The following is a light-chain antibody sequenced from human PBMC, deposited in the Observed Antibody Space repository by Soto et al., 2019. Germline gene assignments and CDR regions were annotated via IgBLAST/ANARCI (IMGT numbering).Light chain of an antibody. Sequence: SYELTQPPSVSVSPGQTASITCSGDKLGDKYSCWYQQKPGQSPVLVIYQDSKRPSGIPERFSGSNSGNTATLTISGTQAMDEADYYCHAWGSSTVVFGGGTKLTVL. J-gene: IGLJ2*01. CDR1: KLGDKY. CDR2: QDS. V-gene: IGLV3-1*01. CDR3: HAWGSSTVV.